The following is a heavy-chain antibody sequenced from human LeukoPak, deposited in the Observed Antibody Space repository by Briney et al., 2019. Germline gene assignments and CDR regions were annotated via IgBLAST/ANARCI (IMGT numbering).Heavy chain of an antibody. J-gene: IGHJ3*01. V-gene: IGHV3-48*03. Sequence: GGSLRLSCAASGFTFSDSAMHWVRQASGKGLEWVSYISSSGSTIYYADSVKGRFTISRDNAKNSLYLQMNSLRADDTAVYYCAMKAVPRPRLHDAFDFWGQGTVVSVSS. D-gene: IGHD5-24*01. CDR1: GFTFSDSA. CDR3: AMKAVPRPRLHDAFDF. CDR2: ISSSGSTI.